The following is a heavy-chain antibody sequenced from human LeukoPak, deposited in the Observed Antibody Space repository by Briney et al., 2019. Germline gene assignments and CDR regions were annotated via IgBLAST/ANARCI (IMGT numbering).Heavy chain of an antibody. J-gene: IGHJ4*02. D-gene: IGHD3-22*01. V-gene: IGHV4-39*01. CDR3: ARLTPDRYYDSSGYYIFGY. Sequence: SETLSLTCTVSGGSISSSSYYWGWIRQPPRKGLEWIGSIYYSGSTYYNPSLKSRVTISVDTSKNQFALKLRSVTAADTAVYYCARLTPDRYYDSSGYYIFGYWGQGTLVTVSS. CDR2: IYYSGST. CDR1: GGSISSSSYY.